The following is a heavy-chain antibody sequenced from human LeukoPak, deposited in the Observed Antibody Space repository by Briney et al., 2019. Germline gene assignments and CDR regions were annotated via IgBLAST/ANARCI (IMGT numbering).Heavy chain of an antibody. Sequence: AETLSLTCIVSGGSISSSGYYWGWIRQPPGKGLEWIGSMYHSGNTYYNPSLKSRVIISVDTSKNQFSLKLSSVTAADTAVYYCARHAMVAAPIDYWGQGTLVIVSS. V-gene: IGHV4-39*01. J-gene: IGHJ4*02. CDR1: GGSISSSGYY. D-gene: IGHD2-15*01. CDR3: ARHAMVAAPIDY. CDR2: MYHSGNT.